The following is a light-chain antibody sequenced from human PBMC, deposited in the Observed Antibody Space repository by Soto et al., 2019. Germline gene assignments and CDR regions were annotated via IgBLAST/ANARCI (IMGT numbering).Light chain of an antibody. CDR2: EVS. V-gene: IGLV2-14*01. Sequence: QSVLTQPASVSGSPGQSTTISCTGTSSDVGGYNYVSWYQQYPGKAPKVMIYEVSNRPSGVSNRFSGSKSGNTASLTISGLQAEDEADYYCSSYTSSSTYVFGTGTKVTVL. CDR1: SSDVGGYNY. CDR3: SSYTSSSTYV. J-gene: IGLJ1*01.